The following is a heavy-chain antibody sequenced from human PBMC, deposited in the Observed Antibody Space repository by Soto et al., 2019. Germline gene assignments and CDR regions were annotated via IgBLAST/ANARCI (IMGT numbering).Heavy chain of an antibody. CDR1: GFTFSSYS. D-gene: IGHD6-13*01. J-gene: IGHJ6*02. CDR3: ARDQKIPAAAGVYYYYGMDV. V-gene: IGHV3-21*01. CDR2: ISSSSSYI. Sequence: EVQLVESGGGLVKPGGSLRLSCAASGFTFSSYSMNWVRQAPGKGLEWVSSISSSSSYIYYADSVKGRFTISRDNANKSLYLQMNSQRAEETAVYYCARDQKIPAAAGVYYYYGMDVWGQGTTVTVSS.